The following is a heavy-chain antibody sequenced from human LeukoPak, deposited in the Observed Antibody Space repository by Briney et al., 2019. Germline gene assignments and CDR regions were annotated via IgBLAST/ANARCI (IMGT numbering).Heavy chain of an antibody. D-gene: IGHD3-22*01. CDR2: ISSSGSTI. CDR1: GFTFSDYY. CDR3: ARYYSSGYYSNY. Sequence: NSGGSLRLSCAASGFTFSDYYMSWIRQAPGKGLEWVAYISSSGSTIYYADSVKGRFTISRDNAKNSLYLQMNSLRAEDTAVYYCARYYSSGYYSNYWGQGTLVTVSS. J-gene: IGHJ4*02. V-gene: IGHV3-11*01.